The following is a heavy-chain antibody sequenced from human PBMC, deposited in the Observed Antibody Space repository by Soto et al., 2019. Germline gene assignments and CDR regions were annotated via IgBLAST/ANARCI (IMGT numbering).Heavy chain of an antibody. CDR2: ISYDGSNK. J-gene: IGHJ4*02. CDR3: ARAGYDSSGWYLDY. V-gene: IGHV3-30-3*01. D-gene: IGHD6-19*01. Sequence: QVQLVESGGGVVQPGRSLRLSCAASGFTFSSYAMHWVRQAPGKGLEWVAVISYDGSNKYYADSVKGRFTISRDNSKNTLDLQMNSLRAEDTVVYYCARAGYDSSGWYLDYWGQGTLVTVSS. CDR1: GFTFSSYA.